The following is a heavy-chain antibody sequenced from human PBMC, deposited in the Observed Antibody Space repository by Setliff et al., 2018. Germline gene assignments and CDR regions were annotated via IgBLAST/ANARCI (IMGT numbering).Heavy chain of an antibody. J-gene: IGHJ6*03. D-gene: IGHD3-3*01. CDR1: GYTFRSYG. CDR2: INTNTGNP. Sequence: ASVKVSCKASGYTFRSYGINWVRQAPGQGLEWMGWINTNTGNPTYAQGFTGRFVFSLDTSVSTAYLQISSLKAEDTAVYHCARGGDIITIFGVITPDYYYYMDVWGTGTTVTVS. V-gene: IGHV7-4-1*02. CDR3: ARGGDIITIFGVITPDYYYYMDV.